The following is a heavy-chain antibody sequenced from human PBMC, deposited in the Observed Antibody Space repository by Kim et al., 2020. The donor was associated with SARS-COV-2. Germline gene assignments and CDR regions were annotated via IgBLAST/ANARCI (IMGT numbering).Heavy chain of an antibody. V-gene: IGHV4-39*07. D-gene: IGHD5-12*01. J-gene: IGHJ4*02. Sequence: TSYTPSLNGRGNISVDTSKNQFSLKLSSVTAADTAVYYCARALRVVATDYWGQGTLVTVSS. CDR3: ARALRVVATDY. CDR2: T.